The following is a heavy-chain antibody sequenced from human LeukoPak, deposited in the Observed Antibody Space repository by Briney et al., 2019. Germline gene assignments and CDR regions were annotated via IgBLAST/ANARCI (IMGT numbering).Heavy chain of an antibody. D-gene: IGHD3-9*01. CDR2: ISSSSYI. J-gene: IGHJ4*02. V-gene: IGHV3-21*01. Sequence: GGSLRLSCAASGFTFSSYSMNWVRQAPGKGLEWVSSISSSSYIYYADSVKGRFTISRDNAKNSLYLQMNSLRAEDTAVYYCVRDAYYDILTGYFGPYYFDYWGQGTLVTVSS. CDR1: GFTFSSYS. CDR3: VRDAYYDILTGYFGPYYFDY.